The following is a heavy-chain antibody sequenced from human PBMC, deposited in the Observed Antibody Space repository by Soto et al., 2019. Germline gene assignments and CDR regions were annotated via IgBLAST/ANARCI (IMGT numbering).Heavy chain of an antibody. CDR1: GGSISSGGYY. J-gene: IGHJ4*02. CDR3: ASGLDYDFWSGYYTPYYFDY. V-gene: IGHV4-31*03. CDR2: IYYSGST. Sequence: SETLSLTCTVSGGSISSGGYYWSWIRQHPGKGLEWIGYIYYSGSTYYNPSLKSRVTISVDTSKDQFSLKLSSVTAADTAVYYCASGLDYDFWSGYYTPYYFDYWGQGTLVTVSS. D-gene: IGHD3-3*01.